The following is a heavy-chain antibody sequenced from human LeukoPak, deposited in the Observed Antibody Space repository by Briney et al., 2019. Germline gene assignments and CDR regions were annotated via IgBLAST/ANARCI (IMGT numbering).Heavy chain of an antibody. D-gene: IGHD3-9*01. Sequence: SETLSLTCTVSGGSISSGSYYWSWIRQPAGKGLEWIGRIYTSGSTYYNPSLKSRVTISVDTSKNQFSLKLSSVTAADTAVYYCARMRDYDILTGYLYYFDYWGQGTLVTVSS. CDR2: IYTSGST. V-gene: IGHV4-61*02. CDR3: ARMRDYDILTGYLYYFDY. CDR1: GGSISSGSYY. J-gene: IGHJ4*02.